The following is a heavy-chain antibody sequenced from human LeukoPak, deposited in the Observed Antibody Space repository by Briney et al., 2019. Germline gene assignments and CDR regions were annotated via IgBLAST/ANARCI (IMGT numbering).Heavy chain of an antibody. CDR3: ASPISQARLRLGY. V-gene: IGHV1-2*02. CDR1: GYTFTGYY. Sequence: EASVKVSCKASGYTFTGYYMHWVRQAPGQGLEWLGWINPNSGGTNYAQKFQGRVTMTRDTSISTTYMEVSRLRSDDTAVYYCASPISQARLRLGYWGQGTLVTVSS. CDR2: INPNSGGT. J-gene: IGHJ4*02. D-gene: IGHD3-16*01.